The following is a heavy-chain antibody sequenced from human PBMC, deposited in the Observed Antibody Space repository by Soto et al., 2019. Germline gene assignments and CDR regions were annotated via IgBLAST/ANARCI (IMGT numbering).Heavy chain of an antibody. CDR1: GDSVTSGTYF. D-gene: IGHD2-21*01. CDR2: IYYSGHT. V-gene: IGHV4-61*01. J-gene: IGHJ5*02. Sequence: QVQLQESGPGLVKPSETLSLTCTVSGDSVTSGTYFWTWIRQPPGKGLEWIGYIYYSGHTKYNPSLASRVTMSLHTFTNQFSLQLNSVTAADTAVYYCARGVVVDFDPWGQGTLVTVSS. CDR3: ARGVVVDFDP.